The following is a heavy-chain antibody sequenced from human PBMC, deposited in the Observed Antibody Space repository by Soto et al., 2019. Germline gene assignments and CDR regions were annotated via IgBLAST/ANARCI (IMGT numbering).Heavy chain of an antibody. CDR3: AKDSTRMAATGYFEY. J-gene: IGHJ4*02. Sequence: QVQLVESGGDVVQPGRSLRLSCTASGFSFSDYGMHWVRRAPGKGLEWLAVISYEGTHKYYADSVKGRFTISRDISKNTLFLQMNSLGLEDAAEYFCAKDSTRMAATGYFEYWGQGTVVTVSS. V-gene: IGHV3-30*18. D-gene: IGHD3-9*01. CDR1: GFSFSDYG. CDR2: ISYEGTHK.